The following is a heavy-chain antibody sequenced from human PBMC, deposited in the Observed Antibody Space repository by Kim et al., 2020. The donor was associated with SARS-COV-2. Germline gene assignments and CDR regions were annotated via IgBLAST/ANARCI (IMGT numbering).Heavy chain of an antibody. J-gene: IGHJ4*02. V-gene: IGHV3-53*04. CDR1: GFTVSSNY. CDR3: AREAMTYYYGSGSEYYFDY. CDR2: IYSGGST. D-gene: IGHD3-10*01. Sequence: GGSLRLSCAASGFTVSSNYMSWVRQAPGKGLEWVSVIYSGGSTYYADSVKGRFTISRHNSKNTLYLQMNSLRAEDTAVYYCAREAMTYYYGSGSEYYFDYWGQGTLVTVSS.